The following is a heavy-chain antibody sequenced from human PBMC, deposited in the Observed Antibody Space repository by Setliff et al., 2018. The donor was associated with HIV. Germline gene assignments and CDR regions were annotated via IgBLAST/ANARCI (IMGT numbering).Heavy chain of an antibody. V-gene: IGHV4-38-2*02. J-gene: IGHJ6*02. CDR1: GFSIGNFYY. Sequence: SETLSLTCNVSGFSIGNFYYWGWVRQPPGKGLEWVGSMYPNGRTYYNPSVKSRVTIPVDTSKNQFSVKLNSVTAADTAVYYWARSKISGSNHETYGFDVWGQGTTVTVSS. CDR2: MYPNGRT. CDR3: ARSKISGSNHETYGFDV. D-gene: IGHD1-26*01.